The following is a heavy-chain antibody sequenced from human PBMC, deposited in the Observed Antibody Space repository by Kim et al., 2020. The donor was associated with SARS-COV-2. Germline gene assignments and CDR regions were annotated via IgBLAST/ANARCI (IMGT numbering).Heavy chain of an antibody. D-gene: IGHD6-13*01. Sequence: GGSLRLSCAASGFTFSSYWMHWVRQAPGKGLVWVSRINSDGSSTSYADSVKGRFTISRDNAKNTLYLQMNSLRAEDTAVYYCASQYSSSWYSQNYFDYWGQGTLVTVSS. CDR3: ASQYSSSWYSQNYFDY. J-gene: IGHJ4*02. CDR1: GFTFSSYW. CDR2: INSDGSST. V-gene: IGHV3-74*01.